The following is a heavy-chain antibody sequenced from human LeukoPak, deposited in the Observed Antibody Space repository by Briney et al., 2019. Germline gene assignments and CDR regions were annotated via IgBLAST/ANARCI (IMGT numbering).Heavy chain of an antibody. Sequence: ASVKVSCKASGYTFTSYGISWVRQAPGQGLEWMGWISAYNGNTNYAQKLQGRVTMTTDTPTSTAYMELRSLRSDDTAVYYCARDLNIVVVVAAAHQGTFDYWGQGTLVTVSS. V-gene: IGHV1-18*01. CDR1: GYTFTSYG. D-gene: IGHD2-15*01. J-gene: IGHJ4*02. CDR3: ARDLNIVVVVAAAHQGTFDY. CDR2: ISAYNGNT.